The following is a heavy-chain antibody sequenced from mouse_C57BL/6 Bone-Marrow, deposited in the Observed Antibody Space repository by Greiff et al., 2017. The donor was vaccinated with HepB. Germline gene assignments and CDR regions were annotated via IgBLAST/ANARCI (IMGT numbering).Heavy chain of an antibody. V-gene: IGHV3-6*01. Sequence: DVKLQESGPGLVKPSQSLSLTCSVTGYSITSGYYWNWIRQFPGNKLEWMGYISYDGSNNYNPSLKNRISITRDTSKNQFFLKLNSVTTEDTATYYCARGRAVPLMDYWGQGTSVTVSS. J-gene: IGHJ4*01. D-gene: IGHD3-1*01. CDR1: GYSITSGYY. CDR2: ISYDGSN. CDR3: ARGRAVPLMDY.